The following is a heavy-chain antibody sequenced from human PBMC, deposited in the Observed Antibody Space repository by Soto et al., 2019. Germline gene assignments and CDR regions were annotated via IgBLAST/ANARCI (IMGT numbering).Heavy chain of an antibody. D-gene: IGHD6-13*01. Sequence: QVQLVQSGGEVKKPGAAVKVSCKASAYTFTNYGISWMRQAPGQGLELMGWISAYNGNINYAQKFRGRVTMTTDTSTSLAYFEVRSLSYDDKAVYYMASSGSSWPLREVDSWGHRTLVTFSS. V-gene: IGHV1-18*01. J-gene: IGHJ5*01. CDR1: AYTFTNYG. CDR2: ISAYNGNI. CDR3: ASSGSSWPLREVDS.